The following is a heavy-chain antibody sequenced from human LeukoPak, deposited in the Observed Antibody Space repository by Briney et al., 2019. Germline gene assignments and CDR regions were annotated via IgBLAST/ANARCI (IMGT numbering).Heavy chain of an antibody. CDR3: ARRRYYGSGSYLDYYYYYMDV. CDR1: GGSFSGYY. D-gene: IGHD3-10*01. CDR2: INHSGST. V-gene: IGHV4-34*01. Sequence: PSGTLSLTCAVYGGSFSGYYWSWIRQPPGKGLEWIGEINHSGSTNYNPSLKSRVTISVDTSKNQFSLKLSSVTAADTAVYYCARRRYYGSGSYLDYYYYYMDVWGKGTTVTISS. J-gene: IGHJ6*03.